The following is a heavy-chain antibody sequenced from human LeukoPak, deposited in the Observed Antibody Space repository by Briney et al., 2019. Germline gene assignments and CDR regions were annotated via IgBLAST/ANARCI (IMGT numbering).Heavy chain of an antibody. V-gene: IGHV3-23*01. CDR1: GFIFSSYV. Sequence: GGSLRLSCAASGFIFSSYVMSWVRQAPGKGLEWVSAISGSGGSTYYADSVKGRFTISRDNSKNTLYLQMNSLRAEDTAVYYCAKVKDYYYGSGSYFTEGSYFDYWGQGTLVTVSS. D-gene: IGHD3-10*01. J-gene: IGHJ4*02. CDR2: ISGSGGST. CDR3: AKVKDYYYGSGSYFTEGSYFDY.